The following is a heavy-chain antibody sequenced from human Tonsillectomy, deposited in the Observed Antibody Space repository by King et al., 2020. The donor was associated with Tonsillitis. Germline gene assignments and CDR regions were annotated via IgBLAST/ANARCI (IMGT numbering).Heavy chain of an antibody. Sequence: VQLVQSGGGLVQPGRSLRLSCAASGFTFDDYAMHWVRQAPGKGLEWVSGTSWNSGSIGYADSVKGRFTISRDNAKNSLYLQMNSLRAEDTALYYCAKDMVPSIVGATGAFDIWGQGTMVTVSS. D-gene: IGHD1-26*01. V-gene: IGHV3-9*01. CDR2: TSWNSGSI. CDR3: AKDMVPSIVGATGAFDI. CDR1: GFTFDDYA. J-gene: IGHJ3*02.